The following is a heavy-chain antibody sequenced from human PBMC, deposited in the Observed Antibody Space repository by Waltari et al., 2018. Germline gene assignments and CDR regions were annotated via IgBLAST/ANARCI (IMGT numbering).Heavy chain of an antibody. J-gene: IGHJ4*02. CDR1: GGSISSSSYY. D-gene: IGHD6-13*01. CDR3: ARDGVGIAAAGQRVV. CDR2: IYYSGIT. V-gene: IGHV4-39*07. Sequence: QLQLQESGPGLVKPSETLSLTCTVSGGSISSSSYYWGWIRQTPGKGLEWIGSIYYSGITYYNPSLKSRVTISVDTSKNQFSLKLSSVTAADTAVYYCARDGVGIAAAGQRVVWGQGTLVTVSS.